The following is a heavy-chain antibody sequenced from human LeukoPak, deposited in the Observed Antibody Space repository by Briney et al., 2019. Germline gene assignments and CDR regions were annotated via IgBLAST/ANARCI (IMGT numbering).Heavy chain of an antibody. CDR2: IPYDGSNK. D-gene: IGHD6-25*01. V-gene: IGHV3-30*03. Sequence: GRSLKLSCAAPGFTFRTYGMHWFRQPQGKGLDCVAVIPYDGSNKYYADSVKGLFTISGDNSKNTLYLKMNSLRAEDTAVYYCAFPLAPLAGDGMDVWGKGTTVTVSS. CDR1: GFTFRTYG. CDR3: AFPLAPLAGDGMDV. J-gene: IGHJ6*04.